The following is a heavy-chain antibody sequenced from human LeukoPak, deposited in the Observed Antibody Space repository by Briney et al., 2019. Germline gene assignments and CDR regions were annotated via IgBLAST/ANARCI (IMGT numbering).Heavy chain of an antibody. D-gene: IGHD3-10*01. Sequence: SETLSLTCAVSGGSISSGGYSWSWIRQPPGKGLEWIGYIYHSGSTYYNPSLKSRVTISVDTSKNQFSLKLSSVTAADTAVYYCARLASGEVSSNYYRSGSNWGQGTLVTVSS. CDR2: IYHSGST. V-gene: IGHV4-30-2*01. CDR1: GGSISSGGYS. CDR3: ARLASGEVSSNYYRSGSN. J-gene: IGHJ4*02.